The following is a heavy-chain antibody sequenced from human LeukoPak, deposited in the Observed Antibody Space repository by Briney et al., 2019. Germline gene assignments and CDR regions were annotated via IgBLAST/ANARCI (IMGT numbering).Heavy chain of an antibody. CDR3: ATDRGWRTSGYYLYYFEY. Sequence: GGSLRLSCAASGFIFTNYFMSWVRLAPGKGLEWVASIKHDGSEKYYVDSVRGRFTISRDISMNSLYLQMRSLRAEDTAVYYCATDRGWRTSGYYLYYFEYWGQGTLVTYSS. D-gene: IGHD3-3*01. V-gene: IGHV3-7*01. J-gene: IGHJ4*02. CDR2: IKHDGSEK. CDR1: GFIFTNYF.